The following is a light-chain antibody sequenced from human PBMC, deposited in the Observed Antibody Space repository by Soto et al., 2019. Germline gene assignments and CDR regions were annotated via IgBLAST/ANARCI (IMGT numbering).Light chain of an antibody. CDR3: QQYNSYLVT. Sequence: DIQMTQSPSTLSASVGDRVTITCRASQSISSWLAWYQQKPGKAPKLLIYDASSLESGVPSRLSGSGSGTEFTLTISSLQPDDFATYYCQQYNSYLVTFGGGTKVEIK. CDR2: DAS. CDR1: QSISSW. V-gene: IGKV1-5*01. J-gene: IGKJ4*01.